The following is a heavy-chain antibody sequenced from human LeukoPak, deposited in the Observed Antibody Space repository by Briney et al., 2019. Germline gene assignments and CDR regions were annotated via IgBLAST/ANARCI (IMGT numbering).Heavy chain of an antibody. J-gene: IGHJ2*01. D-gene: IGHD6-19*01. Sequence: SECLSLTCAVYGGSFSGYYWSWIRQPPGKGLEWIGEITHSASTNYNPSLKSRVTISVDTSKNQFSLKLSSVTAADTAVYYCARVLEGSSGQHWYFDLWGRGTLVTVSS. CDR2: ITHSAST. CDR3: ARVLEGSSGQHWYFDL. V-gene: IGHV4-34*01. CDR1: GGSFSGYY.